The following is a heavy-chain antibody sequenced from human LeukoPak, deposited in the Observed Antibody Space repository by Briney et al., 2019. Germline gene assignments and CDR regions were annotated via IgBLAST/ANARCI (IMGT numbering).Heavy chain of an antibody. D-gene: IGHD2-15*01. CDR3: ARALGGLLGYFDY. CDR2: IYYSRNT. Sequence: SETLSLTCPVSGGSISSSSYYWAWIRQPPGKGLEWIGSIYYSRNTYYNPSLKSRVTISVDTSKNHFSLKLSSVTAAGTAVYYCARALGGLLGYFDYWGEGTLVTVSS. J-gene: IGHJ4*02. CDR1: GGSISSSSYY. V-gene: IGHV4-39*07.